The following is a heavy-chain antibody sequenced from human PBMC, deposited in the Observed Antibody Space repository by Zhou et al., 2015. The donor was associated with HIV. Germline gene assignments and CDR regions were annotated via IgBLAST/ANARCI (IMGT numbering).Heavy chain of an antibody. J-gene: IGHJ4*02. D-gene: IGHD1-1*01. CDR3: ARNWINDY. CDR1: GGSFTSEG. CDR2: IIPIFGEP. V-gene: IGHV1-69*12. Sequence: QVQLVQSGAEVKQPGSSVKVSCKASGGSFTSEGLSWVRQAPGQGLQWLGGIIPIFGEPDYAQNFQGRLTITADEATTTAHMELRSLTSEDTAVYYCARNWINDYWGQGTLVTVSS.